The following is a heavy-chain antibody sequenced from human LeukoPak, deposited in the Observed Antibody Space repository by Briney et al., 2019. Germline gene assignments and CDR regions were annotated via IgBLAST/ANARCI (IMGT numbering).Heavy chain of an antibody. CDR2: INHSGST. Sequence: PSETLSLTCAVYGGSFSGYYWSWIRQPPGKGLEWIGEINHSGSTNYNPSLTSRVTISVETSKNQFSLKLSSVTAADTAVYYCARERRLGIPSYYHMDVWGKGTTVTVSS. CDR1: GGSFSGYY. J-gene: IGHJ6*03. CDR3: ARERRLGIPSYYHMDV. D-gene: IGHD3-16*01. V-gene: IGHV4-34*01.